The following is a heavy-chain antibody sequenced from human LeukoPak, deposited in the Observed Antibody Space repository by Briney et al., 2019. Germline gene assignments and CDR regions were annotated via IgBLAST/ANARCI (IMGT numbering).Heavy chain of an antibody. CDR3: ARDVYWNSAGYPDY. CDR2: IDIGGDRT. D-gene: IGHD2/OR15-2a*01. J-gene: IGHJ4*02. CDR1: GYTFTSHA. Sequence: GASVKVSCKASGYTFTSHAMHWVRQAPGQRLEWMGWIDIGGDRTKYSLMFQGRVSITKDTSASTTYMEVHSLRSEDTAVYYCARDVYWNSAGYPDYWGLGTLVTVSS. V-gene: IGHV1-3*04.